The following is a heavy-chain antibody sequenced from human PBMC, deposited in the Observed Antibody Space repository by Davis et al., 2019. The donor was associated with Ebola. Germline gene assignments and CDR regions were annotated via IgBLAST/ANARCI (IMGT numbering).Heavy chain of an antibody. CDR2: ISYDGSNK. CDR1: GFTFSSYW. D-gene: IGHD4-17*01. Sequence: GSLRLSCAASGFTFSSYWMSWVRQAPGKGLEWVAVISYDGSNKYYADSVKGRFTISRDNSKNTLYLQMNSLRAEDTAVYYCAKGSGYGDYVLDYWGQGTLVTVSS. CDR3: AKGSGYGDYVLDY. J-gene: IGHJ4*02. V-gene: IGHV3-30*18.